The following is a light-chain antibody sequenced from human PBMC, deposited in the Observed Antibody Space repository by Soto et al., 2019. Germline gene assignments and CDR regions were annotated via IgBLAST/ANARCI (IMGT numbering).Light chain of an antibody. Sequence: ETMLMQTDGTRSLSPTERATLSCRASQSVSNNYLAWYQQKPGQAPRLLIYGASNRATGIPDRFSGSGFGTHFSLSISRPEPRDFAVYYCHPSGLLGTFAQGTKVDIK. CDR1: QSVSNNY. J-gene: IGKJ1*01. CDR2: GAS. CDR3: HPSGLLGT. V-gene: IGKV3-20*01.